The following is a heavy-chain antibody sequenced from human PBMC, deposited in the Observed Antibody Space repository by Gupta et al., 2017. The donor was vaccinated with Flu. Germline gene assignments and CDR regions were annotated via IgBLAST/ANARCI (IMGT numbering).Heavy chain of an antibody. D-gene: IGHD2-2*01. J-gene: IGHJ4*02. CDR3: VKDTTNAVVGRSIYPPFDY. V-gene: IGHV3-30*18. CDR1: GFPFSGYG. CDR2: ISYDGSDK. Sequence: QVQLVESGGGVVQPGRSLRLSCAASGFPFSGYGMHWVRQAPGKGLEWVAVISYDGSDKFYADSVKGRFTISRDNSKNTLFLQMNSLRADDTAVYYCVKDTTNAVVGRSIYPPFDYWGQGTLVTVSS.